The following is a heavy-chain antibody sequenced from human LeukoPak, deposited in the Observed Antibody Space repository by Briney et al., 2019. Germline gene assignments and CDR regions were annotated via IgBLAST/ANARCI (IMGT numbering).Heavy chain of an antibody. V-gene: IGHV3-23*01. CDR1: GFTFSGDA. CDR3: AKEVVVSAAVGTVGFDP. D-gene: IGHD6-13*01. J-gene: IGHJ5*02. Sequence: PGGSLRLSCAASGFTFSGDAMSWVRQAPGKGLEWVSAISGSGSRTYYADSVRGRFTIFRDNSKNTLYLRINSLRAEDTAVYYCAKEVVVSAAVGTVGFDPWGQGTLVIVSS. CDR2: ISGSGSRT.